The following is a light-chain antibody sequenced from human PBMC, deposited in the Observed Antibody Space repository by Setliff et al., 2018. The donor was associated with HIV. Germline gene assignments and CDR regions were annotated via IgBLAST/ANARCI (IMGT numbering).Light chain of an antibody. J-gene: IGLJ3*02. Sequence: QSALTQPASVSGPPGQSITITCSGSSISLDVSKYVSWYQQHPGEAPKLLIYEVKNRPPGVSNRFSGSKSAYTASLTISGLQAEDEADYYCSLYATTTTSSWVFGGGTKVTV. CDR3: SLYATTTTSSWV. V-gene: IGLV2-14*03. CDR1: SISLDVSKY. CDR2: EVK.